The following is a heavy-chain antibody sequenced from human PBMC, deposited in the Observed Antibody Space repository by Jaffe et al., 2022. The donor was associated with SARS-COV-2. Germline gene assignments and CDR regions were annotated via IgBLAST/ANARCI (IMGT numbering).Heavy chain of an antibody. Sequence: EVQLLESGGGLVQPGGSLRLSCAASGFTFSSYAMSWVRQAPGKGLEWVSAISGSGGSTYYADSVKGRFTISRDNSKNTLYLQMNSLRAEDTAVYYCAKDWADDYGDYVNYYYGMDVWGQGTTVTVSS. V-gene: IGHV3-23*01. J-gene: IGHJ6*02. CDR3: AKDWADDYGDYVNYYYGMDV. CDR1: GFTFSSYA. CDR2: ISGSGGST. D-gene: IGHD4-17*01.